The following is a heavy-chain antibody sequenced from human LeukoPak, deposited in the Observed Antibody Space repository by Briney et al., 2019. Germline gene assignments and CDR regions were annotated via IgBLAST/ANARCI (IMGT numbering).Heavy chain of an antibody. CDR3: ASQSDPILTGPYNWFDP. J-gene: IGHJ5*02. V-gene: IGHV4-39*01. Sequence: PSETLSLTYTVSGGSISSSSYYWGWIRQPPGKGLEWIGSIYYSGSTYYNPSLKSRVTISVDTSKNQFSLKLSSVTAADTAVYYCASQSDPILTGPYNWFDPWGQGTLVTVSS. CDR1: GGSISSSSYY. CDR2: IYYSGST. D-gene: IGHD3-9*01.